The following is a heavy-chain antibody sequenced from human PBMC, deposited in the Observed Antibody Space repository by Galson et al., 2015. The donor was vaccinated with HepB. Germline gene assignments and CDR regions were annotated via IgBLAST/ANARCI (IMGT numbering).Heavy chain of an antibody. J-gene: IGHJ4*02. D-gene: IGHD1-26*01. Sequence: SCAASGFTFSSYWMSWVRQAPGQGLEWMGGIIPMFGTVNYAQNFQGRVTITADKSTSTAYMELSSLRSEDTAVYYCARVGIVGTMVDHFDYWGQGTLVTVSS. CDR2: IIPMFGTV. CDR3: ARVGIVGTMVDHFDY. CDR1: GFTFSSYW. V-gene: IGHV1-69*06.